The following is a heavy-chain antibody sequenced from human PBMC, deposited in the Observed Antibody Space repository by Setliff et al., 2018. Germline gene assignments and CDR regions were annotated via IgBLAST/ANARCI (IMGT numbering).Heavy chain of an antibody. J-gene: IGHJ4*02. CDR3: AFNSGWYGYYFDY. CDR2: FDPEDGET. CDR1: GYTLTELS. V-gene: IGHV1-24*01. Sequence: ASVKVSCKVSGYTLTELSMHWVRQAPGNGLAWMGGFDPEDGETIYAQKFQGRVTMTEDTSTDTAYMELSRLRSEDTAVYYCAFNSGWYGYYFDYWGQGTLVTVS. D-gene: IGHD6-19*01.